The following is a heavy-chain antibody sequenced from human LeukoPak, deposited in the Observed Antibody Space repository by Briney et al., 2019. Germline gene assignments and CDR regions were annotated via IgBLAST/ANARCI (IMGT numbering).Heavy chain of an antibody. V-gene: IGHV4-34*01. CDR1: GGSFSGYY. D-gene: IGHD3-10*01. Sequence: SETLSLTCAVYGGSFSGYYWSWIRQPPGKGLEWIGEINHSGSTNYNPSLKSRVTISVDTSKNQFSLKLSSVTAADTAVYYCARGRYHGSGIVFWFDPWGQGTLVTVSS. CDR2: INHSGST. CDR3: ARGRYHGSGIVFWFDP. J-gene: IGHJ5*02.